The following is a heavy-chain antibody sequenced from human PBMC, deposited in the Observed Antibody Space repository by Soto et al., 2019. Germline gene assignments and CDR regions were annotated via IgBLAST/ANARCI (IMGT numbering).Heavy chain of an antibody. CDR3: ARVKGTMIWDLDY. CDR2: IYYSGST. CDR1: GGSISSYY. Sequence: SETLSLTCTVSGGSISSYYWSWIRQPPGKGLEWIGYIYYSGSTNYNPSLKSRVTISVDTSKNQFSLKLSSVTAADTAVYYCARVKGTMIWDLDYWGQGTLVTVSS. D-gene: IGHD3-22*01. J-gene: IGHJ4*02. V-gene: IGHV4-59*01.